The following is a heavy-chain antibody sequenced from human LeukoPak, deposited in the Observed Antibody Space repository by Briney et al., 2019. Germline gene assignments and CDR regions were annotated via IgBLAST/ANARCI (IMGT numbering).Heavy chain of an antibody. V-gene: IGHV4-39*07. J-gene: IGHJ5*02. CDR3: ARDGSSGLNWFDP. Sequence: SETPSLTCTVSGGSISSSSYYWGWIRQPPGKGLEWIGSIYNSGSTYYNPSLKSRVTISVDTSKNQFSLKLSSLTAADTAAYYCARDGSSGLNWFDPWGQGILVTVSS. CDR1: GGSISSSSYY. D-gene: IGHD3-22*01. CDR2: IYNSGST.